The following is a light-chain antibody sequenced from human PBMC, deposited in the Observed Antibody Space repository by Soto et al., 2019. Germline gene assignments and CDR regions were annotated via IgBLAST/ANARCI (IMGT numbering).Light chain of an antibody. J-gene: IGKJ1*01. CDR3: QKYDSAPLT. V-gene: IGKV1-27*01. CDR1: QGIRTY. Sequence: DIQMTQSPSSLSASVGDRVTITCRASQGIRTYLAWYQQKPGKVPKLLIYGASILQSGVPSRFSGSGSGTDVTLAISSLQPEDVATYYCQKYDSAPLTFGQGTKVDIK. CDR2: GAS.